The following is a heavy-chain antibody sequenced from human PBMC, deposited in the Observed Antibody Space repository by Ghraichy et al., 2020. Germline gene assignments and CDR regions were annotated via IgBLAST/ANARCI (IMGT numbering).Heavy chain of an antibody. CDR1: GFTFSNYV. D-gene: IGHD3-9*01. V-gene: IGHV3-23*01. J-gene: IGHJ4*02. CDR2: IRGSGDGT. Sequence: GGSLRLSCAASGFTFSNYVMNWVRQAPGKGLEWVSVIRGSGDGTYYADSVKGRFTISRDNSKNTLYLQMNSLGVEDTAVYFCARGGRFFDWTFDYWGQGTLVIVSS. CDR3: ARGGRFFDWTFDY.